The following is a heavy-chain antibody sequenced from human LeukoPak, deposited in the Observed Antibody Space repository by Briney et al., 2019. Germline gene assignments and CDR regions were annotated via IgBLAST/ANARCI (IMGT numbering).Heavy chain of an antibody. CDR2: IYYSGST. Sequence: SETLSLTCTVSGGSISSYYWSWIRQPPGKGLEWIGYIYYSGSTNYNPSLKSRVTMSVDTSKNQFSLKLSSVTAADTAVYYCARASEVSSSWLRSYYYYYYMDVWGKGTTVTVSS. V-gene: IGHV4-59*12. CDR1: GGSISSYY. CDR3: ARASEVSSSWLRSYYYYYYMDV. D-gene: IGHD6-13*01. J-gene: IGHJ6*03.